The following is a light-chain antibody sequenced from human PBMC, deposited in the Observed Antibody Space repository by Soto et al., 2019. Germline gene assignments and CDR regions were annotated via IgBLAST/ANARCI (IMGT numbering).Light chain of an antibody. Sequence: EVVLTQSPVTLSLSPGERATLSCRASQSVSSSQLAWYQQRPGQAPRLLVYGASTRATGIADRFSGSGSGTDFTLTISRLEPEDFAVYYCQQYGSSGVTFGPGTKVDIK. CDR1: QSVSSSQ. V-gene: IGKV3-20*01. J-gene: IGKJ3*01. CDR3: QQYGSSGVT. CDR2: GAS.